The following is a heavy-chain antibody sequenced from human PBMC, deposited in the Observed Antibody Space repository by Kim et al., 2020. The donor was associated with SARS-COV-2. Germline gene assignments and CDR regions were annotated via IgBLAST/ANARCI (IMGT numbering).Heavy chain of an antibody. V-gene: IGHV3-23*01. CDR1: GLTMSTYA. CDR3: AKRHGEGKWQFDI. D-gene: IGHD2-8*01. J-gene: IGHJ3*02. Sequence: GGSMRLSCAASGLTMSTYAMNWVRQAPGKGLEWVSGISSSGTSSYYADSLRGRFFISSAQTPLSLHLNLLTISATAFYFWAKRHGEGKWQFDIGGRGT. CDR2: ISSSGTSS.